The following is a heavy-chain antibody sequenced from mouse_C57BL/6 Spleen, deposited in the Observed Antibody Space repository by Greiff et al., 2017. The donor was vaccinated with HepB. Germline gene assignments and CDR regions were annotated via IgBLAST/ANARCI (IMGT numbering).Heavy chain of an antibody. CDR1: GYTFTSYW. CDR3: ARGIFDGNYEGWFAY. D-gene: IGHD2-1*01. J-gene: IGHJ3*01. CDR2: IDPSDSET. Sequence: VQLQQPGAELVRPGSSVKLSCKASGYTFTSYWMHWVKQRPIQGLEWIGNIDPSDSETHYNQKFKDKATLTVDKSSSTAYMQLSSLTSEDSAVYYCARGIFDGNYEGWFAYWGQGTLVTVSA. V-gene: IGHV1-52*01.